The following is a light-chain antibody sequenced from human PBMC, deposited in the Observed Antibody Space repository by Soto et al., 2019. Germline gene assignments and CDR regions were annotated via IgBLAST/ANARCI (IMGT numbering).Light chain of an antibody. CDR3: LQHNTYPLS. J-gene: IGKJ4*01. CDR2: GAS. Sequence: DIQMTQSPSAMSASVGDRVTITWRASQAISHYLAWFHQRPGKVPKRLIYGASTLESGVPSRFSGSGSGTDSTLTISSLQPEDFGTYYCLQHNTYPLSFGGGTKVDIK. CDR1: QAISHY. V-gene: IGKV1-17*03.